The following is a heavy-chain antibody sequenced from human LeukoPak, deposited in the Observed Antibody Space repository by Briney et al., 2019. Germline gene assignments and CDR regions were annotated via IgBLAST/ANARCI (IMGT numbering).Heavy chain of an antibody. V-gene: IGHV3-11*01. D-gene: IGHD3-3*01. J-gene: IGHJ6*02. CDR1: GFTFSDYY. CDR2: ISSSGSTI. Sequence: GGSLRLYCAASGFTFSDYYMSWIRQAPGKGLEWVSYISSSGSTIYYADSVKGRFTISRDNAKNSLYLQMNSLRAEDTAVYYCARDGREYDFWSGYHYYYYGMDVWGQGTTVTVSS. CDR3: ARDGREYDFWSGYHYYYYGMDV.